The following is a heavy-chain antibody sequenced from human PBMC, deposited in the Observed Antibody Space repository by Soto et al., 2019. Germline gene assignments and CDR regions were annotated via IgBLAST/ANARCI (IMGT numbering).Heavy chain of an antibody. D-gene: IGHD6-19*01. CDR1: GGSISSGDYF. V-gene: IGHV4-30-4*01. CDR2: IYHTGSA. Sequence: LSLTCTVSGGSISSGDYFWSWFRQPPGKGLEWIGYIYHTGSAYYNPSLKSRVTMSVDTSKNQFSLKLSSVTAADTAVYYCARDSSGWNWFDPWGQGTLVTVSS. J-gene: IGHJ5*02. CDR3: ARDSSGWNWFDP.